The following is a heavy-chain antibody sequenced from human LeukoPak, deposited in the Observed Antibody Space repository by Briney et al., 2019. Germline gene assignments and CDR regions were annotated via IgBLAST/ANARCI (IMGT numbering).Heavy chain of an antibody. CDR1: GYSISSGYY. Sequence: SETLSLTCAVSGYSISSGYYWGWIRQPPGKGLEWIGSIYHSGSTYYNPSLKSRVTISVDTSKNQFSLKLSSVTAADTAVYYCASTKDIVVEVGWFDPWGQGTLVTVSP. V-gene: IGHV4-38-2*01. CDR2: IYHSGST. D-gene: IGHD2-15*01. J-gene: IGHJ5*02. CDR3: ASTKDIVVEVGWFDP.